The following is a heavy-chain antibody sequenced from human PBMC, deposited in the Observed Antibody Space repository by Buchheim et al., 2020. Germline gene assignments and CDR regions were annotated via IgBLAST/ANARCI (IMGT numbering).Heavy chain of an antibody. J-gene: IGHJ6*02. Sequence: VQLVESGGGLVQPGGSLRLSCAASGFTFSSFEMNWVRQAPGKGLEWVSYIGPTGSPIYYADSVKGRFTISSDNARNSLFLQVNSLRAEDTAIYYCARAKSLLNAHFHGSGGARGLDVWGQGTT. CDR1: GFTFSSFE. V-gene: IGHV3-48*03. D-gene: IGHD3-10*01. CDR3: ARAKSLLNAHFHGSGGARGLDV. CDR2: IGPTGSPI.